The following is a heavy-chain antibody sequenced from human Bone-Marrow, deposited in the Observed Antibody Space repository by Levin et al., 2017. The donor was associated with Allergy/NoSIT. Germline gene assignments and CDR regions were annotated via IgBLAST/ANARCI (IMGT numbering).Heavy chain of an antibody. CDR3: ARGRTITFRGVITGGLDP. D-gene: IGHD3-16*02. V-gene: IGHV1-2*02. CDR2: INPESGVT. Sequence: ASVKVSCRTSGYTFTDYYIHWVRQAPGQGLEWMGWINPESGVTSYAQNFQGRVTVTRDTSSTTTYMELSRLRSDDTALYYCARGRTITFRGVITGGLDPWGQGTLVTVSS. CDR1: GYTFTDYY. J-gene: IGHJ5*02.